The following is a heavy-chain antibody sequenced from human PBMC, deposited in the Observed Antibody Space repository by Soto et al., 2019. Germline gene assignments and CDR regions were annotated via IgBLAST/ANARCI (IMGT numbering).Heavy chain of an antibody. CDR3: ARDDRNGGNSAHYYYGMDG. V-gene: IGHV1-69*13. Sequence: SVKVSCKASGGTFSSYAISWVRQAPGQGLEWMGGIIPIFGTANYAQKFQGRVTITADESTSTAYMELSSLRSEDTAVYYWARDDRNGGNSAHYYYGMDGRGQGTTVTVSS. D-gene: IGHD2-21*02. J-gene: IGHJ6*02. CDR2: IIPIFGTA. CDR1: GGTFSSYA.